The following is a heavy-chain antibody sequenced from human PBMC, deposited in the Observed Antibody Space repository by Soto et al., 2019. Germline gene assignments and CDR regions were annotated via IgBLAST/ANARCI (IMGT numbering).Heavy chain of an antibody. Sequence: GGSLRLSCEAFGFTVITNYMSWVRQTPGKGLEWVSVFYSGGSTFYADSVKGRFTISRDNSRNTLYLQMRSLRAEDTAVYYCARGFPSMTYYGEYYFDYWGQGTLVTVSS. V-gene: IGHV3-53*01. CDR3: ARGFPSMTYYGEYYFDY. J-gene: IGHJ4*02. D-gene: IGHD3-10*01. CDR2: FYSGGST. CDR1: GFTVITNY.